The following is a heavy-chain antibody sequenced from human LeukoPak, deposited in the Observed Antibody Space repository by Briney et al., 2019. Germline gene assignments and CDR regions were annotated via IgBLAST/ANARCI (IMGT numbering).Heavy chain of an antibody. J-gene: IGHJ4*02. D-gene: IGHD3-10*01. CDR3: AKSGSTNPYYYGSGTDPPDY. CDR2: ISWNSGSI. V-gene: IGHV3-9*01. Sequence: GRSPRLSCAASGFTFDDYAMHWVRQAPGKGLEWVSGISWNSGSIGYADSVKGRFTISRDNAKNSLYLQMNSLRAEDTALYYCAKSGSTNPYYYGSGTDPPDYWGQGTLVTVSS. CDR1: GFTFDDYA.